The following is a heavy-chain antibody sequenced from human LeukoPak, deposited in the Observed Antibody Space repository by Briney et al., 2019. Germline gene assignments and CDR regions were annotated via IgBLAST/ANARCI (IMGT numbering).Heavy chain of an antibody. Sequence: QPGGSLRLSCAASGFTLRSYAFSWVRQAPGKGLEWVSTIGSSGDDSTYYAASVKGRFTISRDNSKNTLYLQMNSLRAEDTAVYYCAKNRIGAGTSYFDYWGQGTLVTVSS. CDR2: IGSSGDDST. CDR1: GFTLRSYA. D-gene: IGHD6-19*01. J-gene: IGHJ4*02. V-gene: IGHV3-23*01. CDR3: AKNRIGAGTSYFDY.